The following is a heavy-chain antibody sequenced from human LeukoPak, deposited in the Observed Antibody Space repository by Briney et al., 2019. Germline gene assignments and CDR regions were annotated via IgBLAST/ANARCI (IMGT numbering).Heavy chain of an antibody. CDR3: AREMAGILAWFDP. CDR1: GGSLSGFY. CDR2: ISQSGST. D-gene: IGHD6-19*01. V-gene: IGHV4-34*01. J-gene: IGHJ5*02. Sequence: PSETLSLTCDVYGGSLSGFYWSWIRQPPGKGLEWIGEISQSGSTNYNPSLKSRVTISVDTSKNQFSLKLSSVTAADTAVYYCAREMAGILAWFDPWGQGTLVTVSS.